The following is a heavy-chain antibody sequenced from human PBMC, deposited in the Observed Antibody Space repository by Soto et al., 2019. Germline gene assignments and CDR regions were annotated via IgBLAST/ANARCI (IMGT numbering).Heavy chain of an antibody. Sequence: GGSLRLSCAASGFTFSDYAMAWVRQAPGKGLEWVSSASGSGSGTYYADSVKGRFTISRDNSKNTLFLHMTNLRAGDTALYFCAKGRPGVAAAPDYWGAGRLVTVSS. J-gene: IGHJ4*02. CDR1: GFTFSDYA. D-gene: IGHD2-8*01. CDR3: AKGRPGVAAAPDY. CDR2: ASGSGSGT. V-gene: IGHV3-23*01.